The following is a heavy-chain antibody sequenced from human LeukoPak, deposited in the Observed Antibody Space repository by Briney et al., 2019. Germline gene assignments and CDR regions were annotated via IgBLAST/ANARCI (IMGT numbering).Heavy chain of an antibody. CDR3: ATQLLYGDTDY. J-gene: IGHJ4*02. CDR1: GYTFTGYY. CDR2: INPNSGGT. V-gene: IGHV1-2*02. D-gene: IGHD4-17*01. Sequence: RASVKVSCKASGYTFTGYYMHWVRPAPGQGLEWMGWINPNSGGTNYAQKFQGRVTMTRDTSISTAYMELSRLRPDDTAVYYCATQLLYGDTDYWGQGTLVTVSS.